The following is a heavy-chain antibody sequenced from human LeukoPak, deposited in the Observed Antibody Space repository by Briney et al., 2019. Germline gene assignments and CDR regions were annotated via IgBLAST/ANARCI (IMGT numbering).Heavy chain of an antibody. Sequence: GASVKVSCKTSGYSFTDYYMHWVRQAPGQGLEWMGWINPYSGGTNSAQKFQGRVTMTRDTSISTVYMQVSWLTSDDTAIYYCARADRLHGGPYLIGPWGQGTLVTVSS. D-gene: IGHD3-16*01. J-gene: IGHJ5*02. CDR2: INPYSGGT. CDR3: ARADRLHGGPYLIGP. V-gene: IGHV1-2*02. CDR1: GYSFTDYY.